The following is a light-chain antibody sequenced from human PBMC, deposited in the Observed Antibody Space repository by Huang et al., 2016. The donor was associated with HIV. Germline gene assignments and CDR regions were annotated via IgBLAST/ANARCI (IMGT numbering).Light chain of an antibody. CDR1: QSVNSY. Sequence: EIVLTQSPATLSLSPGKRATLTCRASQSVNSYLAWYQQKPGQAPRPLIHDASNRAAGIQARFSGSGSGTDFALTISNVLSEDYAVYYCQQRSDWPLTFGGGTKVEI. CDR3: QQRSDWPLT. J-gene: IGKJ4*01. CDR2: DAS. V-gene: IGKV3-11*01.